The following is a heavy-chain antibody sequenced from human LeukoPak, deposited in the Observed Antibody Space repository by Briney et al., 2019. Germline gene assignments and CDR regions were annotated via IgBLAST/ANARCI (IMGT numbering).Heavy chain of an antibody. CDR2: IRSKAFGGTP. CDR3: TRNTVTVHFDY. D-gene: IGHD4-17*01. CDR1: GFTFDDYA. J-gene: IGHJ4*02. Sequence: SGGSLRLSCPASGFTFDDYAVSWFRQAPGKGLEWVGFIRSKAFGGTPEYAASVRGRFTISIDDSKSIAYLQMNSLKTEDTAVYYCTRNTVTVHFDYWSQGTLVTVSS. V-gene: IGHV3-49*03.